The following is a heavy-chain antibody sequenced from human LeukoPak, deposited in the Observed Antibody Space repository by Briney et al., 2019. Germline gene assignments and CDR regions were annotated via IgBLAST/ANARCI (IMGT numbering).Heavy chain of an antibody. CDR1: GLTFSSYG. CDR2: ISGSGDST. V-gene: IGHV3-23*01. J-gene: IGHJ3*02. D-gene: IGHD3-10*01. Sequence: GGSLRLSCAASGLTFSSYGMNWVRQAPGKGLEWVSAISGSGDSTYHADSVRGRFTVSRDNSKNTLYLQMKSLRAEDTAVYYCAKVTGSGSYLADAFDIWGHGTVVTDSS. CDR3: AKVTGSGSYLADAFDI.